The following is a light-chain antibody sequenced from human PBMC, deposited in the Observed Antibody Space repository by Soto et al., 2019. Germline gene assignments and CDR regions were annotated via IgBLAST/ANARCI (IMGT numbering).Light chain of an antibody. J-gene: IGLJ2*01. CDR2: EVN. Sequence: QSALTQPASLSGSPGQSITISCTGTSSDIGAYDYVSWFQQHPGKAPKLMISEVNNRPSGVSNRFSGSKSGNTAYLTISGLQAEDEADYYCWSYGGSSSYVVFGGGTKLTVL. CDR3: WSYGGSSSYVV. CDR1: SSDIGAYDY. V-gene: IGLV2-14*01.